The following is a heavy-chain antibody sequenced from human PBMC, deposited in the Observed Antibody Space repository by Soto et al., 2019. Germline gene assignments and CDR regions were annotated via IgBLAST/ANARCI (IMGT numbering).Heavy chain of an antibody. V-gene: IGHV3-11*01. D-gene: IGHD3-3*01. CDR3: ARAFLEWPNYYYYYYMDV. CDR2: ISSSGSTI. J-gene: IGHJ6*03. Sequence: GGSLRLSCAASGFTFSDYYMSWIRQAPGKGLEGVSYISSSGSTIYYADSGKGRFTISRDNAKNSLYLQMNSLRAEDTAVYYCARAFLEWPNYYYYYYMDVWGKGTTVTVSS. CDR1: GFTFSDYY.